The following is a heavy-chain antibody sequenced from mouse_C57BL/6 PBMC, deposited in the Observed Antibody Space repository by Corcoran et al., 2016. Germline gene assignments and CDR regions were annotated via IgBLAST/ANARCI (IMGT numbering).Heavy chain of an antibody. CDR1: GYTFTTSG. J-gene: IGHJ2*01. V-gene: IGHV9-3*01. CDR3: ARHGSRPDY. D-gene: IGHD1-1*01. Sequence: QIQLVQSGPELKKPGETVKISCKASGYTFTTSGMSWVKQAPGKGLKWMGWINTYSGVPTYADDFKGRFAFSLETSARTAYLQINNLKNEDTATYFCARHGSRPDYWGQGTTLTVSS. CDR2: INTYSGVP.